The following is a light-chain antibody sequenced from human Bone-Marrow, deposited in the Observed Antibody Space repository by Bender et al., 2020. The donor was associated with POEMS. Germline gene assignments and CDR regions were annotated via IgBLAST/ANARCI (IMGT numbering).Light chain of an antibody. Sequence: QSALTQPASVSGSPGQSITISCTGSSSDVGGYNYVSWYQQHPGTAPKLMMYHVTYRPSGVSNRFSGSKSGNTASLTISGLQAEDEADYYCSSYTSTATVVFGGGTKLTVL. J-gene: IGLJ2*01. CDR3: SSYTSTATVV. CDR2: HVT. CDR1: SSDVGGYNY. V-gene: IGLV2-14*01.